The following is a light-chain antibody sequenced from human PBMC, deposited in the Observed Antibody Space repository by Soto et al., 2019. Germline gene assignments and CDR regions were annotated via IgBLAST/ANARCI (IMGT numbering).Light chain of an antibody. CDR3: QQYSSSPRT. V-gene: IGKV3-20*01. CDR1: QSVSSK. J-gene: IGKJ5*01. Sequence: EIVMTQSPATLSVSPGEGATLSCRASQSVSSKLAWYQQKPGQAPRLLIFGASIRDTGIPDRFSGSGSGTDFTLTISRLEPEDFAVYHCQQYSSSPRTFGQGTRLEIK. CDR2: GAS.